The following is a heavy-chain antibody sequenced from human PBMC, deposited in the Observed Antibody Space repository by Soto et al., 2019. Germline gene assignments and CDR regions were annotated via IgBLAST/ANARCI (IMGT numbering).Heavy chain of an antibody. CDR1: GGSISGYY. J-gene: IGHJ4*02. V-gene: IGHV4-59*01. CDR2: VYYSGST. D-gene: IGHD6-19*01. Sequence: QVQLQESGPGLVKPSETLSLTCTVSGGSISGYYWSWIRQPPGKGLEWIGYVYYSGSTNYNPSLKSRVTKSVDTSKNQFSLALNSVTAADTAVYYCARGRQWLDDWGQGTLVTVSS. CDR3: ARGRQWLDD.